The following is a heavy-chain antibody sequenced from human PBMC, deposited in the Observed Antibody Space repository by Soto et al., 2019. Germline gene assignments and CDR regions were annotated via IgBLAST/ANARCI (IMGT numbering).Heavy chain of an antibody. CDR2: IYYSGST. CDR3: ARGKIIAPNTYYYGSGSYPSAFYFDY. J-gene: IGHJ4*02. CDR1: GGSISSGGYY. Sequence: SETLSLTCTVSGGSISSGGYYWSWIRQHPGKGLEWIGYIYYSGSTYYNPSLKSRVTISVDTSKNQFSLKLSSVTAADTAVYYCARGKIIAPNTYYYGSGSYPSAFYFDYWGQGTLVTVSS. D-gene: IGHD3-10*01. V-gene: IGHV4-31*03.